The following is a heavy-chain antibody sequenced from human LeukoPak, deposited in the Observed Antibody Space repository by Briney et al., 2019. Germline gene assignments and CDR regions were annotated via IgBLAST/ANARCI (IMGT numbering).Heavy chain of an antibody. V-gene: IGHV4-34*01. J-gene: IGHJ4*02. Sequence: PSETLSLTCAVYGGSFSGYYWSWIRQPPGKGLEWIGEINHSGSTNYNPSLKGRVTISVDTSKNQFSLKLSSVTAADTAVYYCARTRKWLATFDYWGQGTLVTVSS. CDR3: ARTRKWLATFDY. CDR2: INHSGST. CDR1: GGSFSGYY. D-gene: IGHD6-19*01.